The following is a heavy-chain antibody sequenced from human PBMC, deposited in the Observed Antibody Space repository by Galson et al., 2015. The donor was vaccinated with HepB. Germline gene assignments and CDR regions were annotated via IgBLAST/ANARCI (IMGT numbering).Heavy chain of an antibody. V-gene: IGHV3-21*01. J-gene: IGHJ4*02. CDR2: ISSSSSYI. CDR1: GFTFSSYS. CDR3: ASRASARRVDVDY. Sequence: SLRLSCAASGFTFSSYSMNWVRQAPGKGLEWVSSISSSSSYIYYADSVKGRFTISRDNAKNSLYLQMNSLRAEDTAVYYCASRASARRVDVDYWGQGTLVTVSS. D-gene: IGHD1-14*01.